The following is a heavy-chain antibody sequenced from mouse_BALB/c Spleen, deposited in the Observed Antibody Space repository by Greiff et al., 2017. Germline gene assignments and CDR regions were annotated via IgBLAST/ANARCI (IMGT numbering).Heavy chain of an antibody. CDR1: GYAFSSSW. Sequence: QVQLQQSGPELVKPGASVKISCKASGYAFSSSWMNWVKQRPGQGLEWIGRIYPGDGDTNYNGKFKGKATLTADKSSSTAYMQLSSLTSVDSAVYLCAGDYYGTWFACGGKGTEVTVSA. CDR2: IYPGDGDT. D-gene: IGHD1-1*01. V-gene: IGHV1-82*01. J-gene: IGHJ3*01. CDR3: AGDYYGTWFAC.